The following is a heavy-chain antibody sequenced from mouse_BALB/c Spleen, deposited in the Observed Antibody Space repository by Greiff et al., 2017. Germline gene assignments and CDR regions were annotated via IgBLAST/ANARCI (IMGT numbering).Heavy chain of an antibody. V-gene: IGHV1-15*01. J-gene: IGHJ3*01. CDR3: TSSLLRLQAWFAY. CDR1: GYTFTDYE. Sequence: HVQLQESGAELVRPGASVTLSCKASGYTFTDYEMHWVKQTPVHGLEWIGAIDPETGGTAYNQKFKGKATLTADKSSSTAYMELRSLTSEDSAVYYCTSSLLRLQAWFAYWGQGTLVTVSA. D-gene: IGHD1-2*01. CDR2: IDPETGGT.